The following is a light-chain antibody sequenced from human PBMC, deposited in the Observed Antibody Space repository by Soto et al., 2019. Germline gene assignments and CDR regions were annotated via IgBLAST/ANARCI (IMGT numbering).Light chain of an antibody. CDR2: DVS. CDR3: SSCTTRNHFV. CDR1: SSDVGSHNC. J-gene: IGLJ1*01. Sequence: QSVLTQPASVSGSPGQSITISCTGTSSDVGSHNCASWYQQHPGKAPKLLIYDVSNRPSGVSYLFSCSKSGNTASLAISGFQGEDGADYYCSSCTTRNHFVSGPGTKLPV. V-gene: IGLV2-14*03.